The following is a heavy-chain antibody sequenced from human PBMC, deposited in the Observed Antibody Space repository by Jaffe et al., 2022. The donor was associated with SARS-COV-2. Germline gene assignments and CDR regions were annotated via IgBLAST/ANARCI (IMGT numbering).Heavy chain of an antibody. CDR3: ASDRYLYYGPKLDYYYMDV. Sequence: QVQLVQSGAEVKKPGASVKVSCKASGYTFTSYAMHWVRQAPGQRLEWMGWINAGNGNTKYSQKFQGRVTITRDTSASTAYMELSSLRSEDTAVYYCASDRYLYYGPKLDYYYMDVWGKGTTVTVSS. J-gene: IGHJ6*03. V-gene: IGHV1-3*01. CDR1: GYTFTSYA. CDR2: INAGNGNT. D-gene: IGHD3-10*01.